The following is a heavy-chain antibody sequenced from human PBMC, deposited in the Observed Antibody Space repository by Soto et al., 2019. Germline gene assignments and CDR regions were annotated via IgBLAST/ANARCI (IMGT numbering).Heavy chain of an antibody. CDR3: ARVERGRRYYYGSGSYPSFHYYNYGMDV. J-gene: IGHJ6*02. CDR1: GDSMSSYY. D-gene: IGHD3-10*01. V-gene: IGHV4-59*12. CDR2: IYYSGGT. Sequence: PSETLSLTCTVSGDSMSSYYWNWIRQPPGKGLEWIGYIYYSGGTNYNPSLKSRVTISVDTSKKQFSLRLRSVTAADTAVYYCARVERGRRYYYGSGSYPSFHYYNYGMDVWGQGTTVT.